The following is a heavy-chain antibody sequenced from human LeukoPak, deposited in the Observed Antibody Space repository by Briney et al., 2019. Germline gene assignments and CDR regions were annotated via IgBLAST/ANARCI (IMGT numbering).Heavy chain of an antibody. J-gene: IGHJ5*02. CDR2: VHPNSGNT. CDR1: GYTFTTFE. CDR3: ARGPRNDP. D-gene: IGHD1-14*01. V-gene: IGHV1-8*01. Sequence: ASVKGSCKTSGYTFTTFENNWVGQGAGQRLEWMGWVHPNSGNTAYAQKFQGRVTMTRNTSISTAYMELSSLRSDDTAVYFCARGPRNDPWGQGTLVTVSS.